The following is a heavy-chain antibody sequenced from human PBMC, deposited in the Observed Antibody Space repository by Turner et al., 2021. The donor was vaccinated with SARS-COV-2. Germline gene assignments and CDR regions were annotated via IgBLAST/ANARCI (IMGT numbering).Heavy chain of an antibody. CDR3: ARSVSWLQSLTVDY. CDR2: INPNSGGT. CDR1: DYSFSSAT. J-gene: IGHJ4*02. V-gene: IGHV1-2*02. D-gene: IGHD5-12*01. Sequence: SDYSFSSATVTWVRQAPGQGLEWMGWINPNSGGTNYAQRFQGRVTMTGDTSISTAYMELSTLRSDDTAVYYCARSVSWLQSLTVDYWGQGTLVTVSS.